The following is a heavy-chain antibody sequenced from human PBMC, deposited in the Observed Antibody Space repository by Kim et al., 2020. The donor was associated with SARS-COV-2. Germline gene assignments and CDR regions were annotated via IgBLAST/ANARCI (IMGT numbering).Heavy chain of an antibody. CDR1: GFMFSKYV. V-gene: IGHV3-23*01. CDR3: AKGSDNNLYYHSDY. CDR2: IGGGGTST. D-gene: IGHD3-16*01. J-gene: IGHJ4*02. Sequence: GGSLRLSCAASGFMFSKYVMSWVRQAPGKGLEWVSAIGGGGTSTHSADSVKGRFTVSRDNSKNTLYLQMNSLRADDTAVYYCAKGSDNNLYYHSDYWGQGTPVTVSS.